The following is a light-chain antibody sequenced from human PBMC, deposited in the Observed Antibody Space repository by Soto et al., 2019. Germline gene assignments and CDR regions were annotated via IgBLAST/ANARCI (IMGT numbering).Light chain of an antibody. CDR2: EVS. Sequence: AIRMTQSPSSFSASTGDRVTITCRASQGISSYLAWYQHKPGKAPNLLIYEVSTLHSGVPSRFSGSGSGTEFTLTISSLRPDDFATYYCQHYSGDRATFGQGTKVDIK. CDR3: QHYSGDRAT. J-gene: IGKJ1*01. V-gene: IGKV1-8*01. CDR1: QGISSY.